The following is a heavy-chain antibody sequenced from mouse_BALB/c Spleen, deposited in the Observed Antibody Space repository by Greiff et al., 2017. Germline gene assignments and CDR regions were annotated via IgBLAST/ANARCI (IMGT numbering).Heavy chain of an antibody. Sequence: VQLQQSGAELVRSGASVKLSCTASGFNIKDYYMHWVKQRPEQGLEWIGWIDPENGDTEYAPKFQGKATMTADTSSNTAYLQLSSLTSEDTAVYCCNAWGLLRAYWGQGTPVTVSA. J-gene: IGHJ3*01. CDR1: GFNIKDYY. CDR3: NAWGLLRAY. D-gene: IGHD2-3*01. CDR2: IDPENGDT. V-gene: IGHV14-4*02.